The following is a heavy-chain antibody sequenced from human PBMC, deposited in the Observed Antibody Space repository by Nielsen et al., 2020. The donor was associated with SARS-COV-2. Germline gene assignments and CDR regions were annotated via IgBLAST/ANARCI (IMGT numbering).Heavy chain of an antibody. J-gene: IGHJ4*02. Sequence: SAKVSCKASGGTFSSYAISWVRQAPGQGLEWMGWITTYNVKTNYAQKLQGRVTMTTDTSTNTAYMELRSLRSDDTAVYYCAREGGLVMVNAIDHWGQGTLVTVSS. CDR2: ITTYNVKT. CDR1: GGTFSSYA. CDR3: AREGGLVMVNAIDH. V-gene: IGHV1-18*01. D-gene: IGHD3-22*01.